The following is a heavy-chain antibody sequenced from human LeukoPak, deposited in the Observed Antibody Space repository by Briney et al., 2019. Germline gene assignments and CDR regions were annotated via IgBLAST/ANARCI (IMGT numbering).Heavy chain of an antibody. CDR2: IYSGGST. CDR3: AGGPKQQLLWGRASNGFDP. CDR1: GFTFRTSG. V-gene: IGHV3-66*01. D-gene: IGHD2-2*01. J-gene: IGHJ5*02. Sequence: GGSLRLSCAASGFTFRTSGMNWVRQAPGKGLEWVSVIYSGGSTHYADSVKGRFTISRDNSKNMLYLQMNSLRAEDTAVYYCAGGPKQQLLWGRASNGFDPWGQGTLVTVSS.